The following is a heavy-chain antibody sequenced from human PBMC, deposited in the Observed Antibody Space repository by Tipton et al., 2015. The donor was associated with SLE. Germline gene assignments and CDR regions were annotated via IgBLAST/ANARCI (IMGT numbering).Heavy chain of an antibody. CDR1: GDSISSNY. Sequence: TLSLTCTVSGDSISSNYWSWIRQPPGKGLEWIGYIYTSGSTNYNPSLKSRVTISVDMSKNQFSLKLNSVTAADTAVYYCARQEYRWFDPWGQGTLVIVSS. V-gene: IGHV4-4*09. CDR3: ARQEYRWFDP. D-gene: IGHD2/OR15-2a*01. J-gene: IGHJ5*02. CDR2: IYTSGST.